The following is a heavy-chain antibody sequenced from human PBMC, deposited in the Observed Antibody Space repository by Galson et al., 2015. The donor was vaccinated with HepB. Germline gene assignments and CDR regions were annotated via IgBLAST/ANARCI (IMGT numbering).Heavy chain of an antibody. V-gene: IGHV1-24*01. CDR1: GYTLTELS. J-gene: IGHJ6*02. CDR3: ATGRVPYAYYGMDV. Sequence: SVKVSCKVSGYTLTELSMHWVRQAPGKGLEWMGGFDPEDGETIYAQKFQGRVTMTGDTSTDTAYMELSSLRSEDTAVYYCATGRVPYAYYGMDVWGQGTTVTVSS. CDR2: FDPEDGET. D-gene: IGHD3-10*01.